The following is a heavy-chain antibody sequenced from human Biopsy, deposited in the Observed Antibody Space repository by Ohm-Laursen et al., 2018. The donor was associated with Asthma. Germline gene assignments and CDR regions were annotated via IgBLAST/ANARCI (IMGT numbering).Heavy chain of an antibody. V-gene: IGHV1-69*13. Sequence: SVKVSCKSLGGTFNTYVIGWVRQAPGQGLEWMGGINSVFGTTTYPQKFQDRVTITADDSTSTVYMELSSLRSEDTAVYYYARKAGSCISRTCSSLDFWGQGTLVTVSS. CDR1: GGTFNTYV. J-gene: IGHJ4*02. D-gene: IGHD2-2*01. CDR3: ARKAGSCISRTCSSLDF. CDR2: INSVFGTT.